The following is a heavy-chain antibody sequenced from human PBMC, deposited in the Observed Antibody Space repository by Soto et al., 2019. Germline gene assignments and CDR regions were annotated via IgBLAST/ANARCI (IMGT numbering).Heavy chain of an antibody. J-gene: IGHJ6*03. CDR3: ERVPTGSRYMDV. D-gene: IGHD3-10*01. V-gene: IGHV4-59*01. CDR2: IYYSGST. Sequence: SETLSLTCTVSGGSISSYYWSWIRQPPGKGLEWIGYIYYSGSTNYNPSLKSRVTISVDTSKNQFSLKLSSVTAADTAVYYCERVPTGSRYMDVWGKVNTVTVSS. CDR1: GGSISSYY.